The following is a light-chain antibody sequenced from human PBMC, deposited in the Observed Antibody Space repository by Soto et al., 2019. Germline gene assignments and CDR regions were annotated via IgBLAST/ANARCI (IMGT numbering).Light chain of an antibody. V-gene: IGKV3-11*01. Sequence: EIVLTQSPGTLSLSPGERATLSCRASQSVYNSLAWFQQKPGQAPRLLIYDASNRATGIPARFSGSGSGTDFTLTISSLEPEDFAVYYCQQRSNWPPWTFGQGTKVDIK. CDR1: QSVYNS. J-gene: IGKJ1*01. CDR3: QQRSNWPPWT. CDR2: DAS.